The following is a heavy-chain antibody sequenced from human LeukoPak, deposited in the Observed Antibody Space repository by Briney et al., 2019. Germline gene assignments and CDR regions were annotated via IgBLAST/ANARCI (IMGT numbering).Heavy chain of an antibody. CDR3: ARDYCSGGSCQGDY. CDR1: GFTFSSYW. Sequence: GGSLRLSCAASGFTFSSYWMNWARQAPGKGREWVSSISSSSSYIYYADSVKGRFTISRDNAKNSLYLQMNSLRAEDTAVYYCARDYCSGGSCQGDYWGQGTLVTVSS. J-gene: IGHJ4*02. V-gene: IGHV3-21*01. CDR2: ISSSSSYI. D-gene: IGHD2-15*01.